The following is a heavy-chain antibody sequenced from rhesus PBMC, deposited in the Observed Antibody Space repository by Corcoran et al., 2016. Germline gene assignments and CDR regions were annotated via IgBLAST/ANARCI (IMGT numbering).Heavy chain of an antibody. J-gene: IGHJ6*01. CDR3: AKDPGIAGTTSYYGLDS. V-gene: IGHV3S5*01. CDR2: ISNGGGST. CDR1: GYSISSSYG. Sequence: VQLQESGPGLVKPSETLSLTCAVSGYSISSSYGMSWVRQAPGKGLEWVSYISNGGGSTYSADSVKGRFTISRDNSKNTLTLQMNSLRAEDTAVYYCAKDPGIAGTTSYYGLDSWGQGVVVTVSS. D-gene: IGHD1-20*01.